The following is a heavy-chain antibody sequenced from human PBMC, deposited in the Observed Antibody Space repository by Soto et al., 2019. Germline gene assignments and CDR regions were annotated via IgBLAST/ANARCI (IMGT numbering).Heavy chain of an antibody. J-gene: IGHJ6*02. V-gene: IGHV1-3*01. CDR2: INGGTGQT. CDR1: GYTFTTQA. CDR3: ARGNGREENCFYYGLDI. D-gene: IGHD1-1*01. Sequence: APAKLSCKAPGYTFTTQAMYWARQAPGHSLEWMGWINGGTGQTKHSQRFQGRVNSTRHASASTAYMELSSLRSEDTAVYYCARGNGREENCFYYGLDICAQRTTVTVYS.